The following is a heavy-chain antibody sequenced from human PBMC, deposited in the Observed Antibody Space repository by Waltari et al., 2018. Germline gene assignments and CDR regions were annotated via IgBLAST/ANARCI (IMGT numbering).Heavy chain of an antibody. CDR3: AREGFGYCSGGSCYRNNWFDP. D-gene: IGHD2-15*01. CDR1: GGSFSGYY. CDR2: SNHSGST. V-gene: IGHV4-34*01. Sequence: QVQLQQWGAGLLKPSETLSLTCAVYGGSFSGYYWSWIRQPPGKGLEWIGESNHSGSTNYNPSLKSRVTISVDTSKNQFSLKLSSVTAADTAVYYCAREGFGYCSGGSCYRNNWFDPWGQGTLVTVSS. J-gene: IGHJ5*02.